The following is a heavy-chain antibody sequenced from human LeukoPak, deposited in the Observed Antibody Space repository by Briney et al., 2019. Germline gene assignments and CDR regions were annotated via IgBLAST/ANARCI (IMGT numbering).Heavy chain of an antibody. CDR1: GFTFISYG. CDR2: ISYDGSNK. J-gene: IGHJ4*02. Sequence: GSLRLSCAASGFTFISYGMHWVRQAPGKGLEWVAVISYDGSNKYYADSVKGRFTISRDNSKNTLYLQMNSLKDEDTAVYYCAISWGYYFDYWGQGTLVTVSS. D-gene: IGHD2-15*01. CDR3: AISWGYYFDY. V-gene: IGHV3-30*03.